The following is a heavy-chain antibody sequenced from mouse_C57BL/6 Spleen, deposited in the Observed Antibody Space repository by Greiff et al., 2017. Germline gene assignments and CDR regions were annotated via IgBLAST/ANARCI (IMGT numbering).Heavy chain of an antibody. J-gene: IGHJ2*01. CDR1: GYTFTDYY. D-gene: IGHD2-4*01. V-gene: IGHV1-19*01. CDR2: INPYNGGT. CDR3: ARDRDYDGDY. Sequence: VQLQQSGPVLVKPGASVKMSCKASGYTFTDYYMNWVKQSHGKSLEWIGVINPYNGGTSYNQKFKGKATLTVDKSSSTAYMELNSLTSEDSAVYYCARDRDYDGDYWGQGTTLTVSS.